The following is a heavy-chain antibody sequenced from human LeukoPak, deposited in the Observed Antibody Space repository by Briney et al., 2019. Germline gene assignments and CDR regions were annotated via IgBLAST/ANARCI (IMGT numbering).Heavy chain of an antibody. V-gene: IGHV4-59*01. Sequence: SETLSLTCTVSGGSITSYYWSWVRQPPGKGLKRIGYIYYSGNTNYNPSLKNRATNSMDTSIDQFYLKLSLVSAADTAVYYYPRELGMSLPAVMACAYWGQGTLVTVSS. D-gene: IGHD2-8*01. CDR3: PRELGMSLPAVMACAY. J-gene: IGHJ4*02. CDR1: GGSITSYY. CDR2: IYYSGNT.